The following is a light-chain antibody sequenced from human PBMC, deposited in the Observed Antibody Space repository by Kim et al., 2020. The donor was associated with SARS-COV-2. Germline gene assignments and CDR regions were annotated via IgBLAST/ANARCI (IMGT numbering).Light chain of an antibody. CDR1: QRISTY. CDR2: GAS. V-gene: IGKV1-39*01. J-gene: IGKJ5*01. CDR3: QQTYNVPIT. Sequence: ASVGDTVTITRRASQRISTYLYLYQHRPGKPPNLLIFGASNLQSGVPSRCSGSGAGTDFTLTIDSLQPQESATYYCQQTYNVPITFGQGTRRGVK.